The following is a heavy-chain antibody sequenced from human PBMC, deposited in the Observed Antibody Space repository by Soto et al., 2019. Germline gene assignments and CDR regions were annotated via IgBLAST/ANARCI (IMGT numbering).Heavy chain of an antibody. D-gene: IGHD2-21*01. CDR2: ISSANTYI. J-gene: IGHJ4*02. Sequence: EVQLVESGGGLVKPGGSLRLSCAASGFTFSTYTMNWVRQAPGKGLEWVSYISSANTYIYYADSVKGRFTISRDNAKNSLYLQMDSLRAEDTAVYYCARHIYYFDSWGQGTLVTVSS. CDR1: GFTFSTYT. CDR3: ARHIYYFDS. V-gene: IGHV3-21*01.